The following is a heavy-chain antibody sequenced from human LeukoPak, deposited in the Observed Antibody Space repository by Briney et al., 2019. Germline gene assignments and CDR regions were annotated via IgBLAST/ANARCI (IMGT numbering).Heavy chain of an antibody. CDR1: GYTFTSYG. CDR3: ARDRPWYDFWSGYSAFDI. D-gene: IGHD3-3*01. J-gene: IGHJ3*02. CDR2: ISAYNGNT. V-gene: IGHV1-18*01. Sequence: ASVKVSCKASGYTFTSYGISWVRQAPGQGLEWTGWISAYNGNTNYAQKLQGRVTMTTDTSTSTAYMELRSLRSDDTAVYYCARDRPWYDFWSGYSAFDIWGQGTMVTVSS.